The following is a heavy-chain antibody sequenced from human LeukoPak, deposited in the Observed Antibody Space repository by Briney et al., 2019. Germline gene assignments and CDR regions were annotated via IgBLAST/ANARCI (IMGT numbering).Heavy chain of an antibody. Sequence: SSETLSLTCTVSGGSISSGDYYWSWIRQPPGKGLEWIGYIYYSGSTYYNPSLKSRVTISVDTSKNQFSLKLSSVTAADTAVYYCARVIERPGDYELVWYFNLWGRGTLVTVSS. J-gene: IGHJ2*01. CDR1: GGSISSGDYY. CDR2: IYYSGST. V-gene: IGHV4-30-4*01. CDR3: ARVIERPGDYELVWYFNL. D-gene: IGHD4-17*01.